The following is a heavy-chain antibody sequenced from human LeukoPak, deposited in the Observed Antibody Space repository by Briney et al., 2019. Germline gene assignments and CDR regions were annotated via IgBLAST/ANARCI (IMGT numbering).Heavy chain of an antibody. J-gene: IGHJ4*02. CDR3: AIWTSGNY. D-gene: IGHD1-1*01. Sequence: GGSLRLSCADSQFTFNRSWMNWVRQAPGKGLESVAIMGPTGSKKRYVDSVKGRFTISKDNPGASLYLDMHSLRAEDTAIYYCAIWTSGNYWGQGTLVTVSS. CDR2: MGPTGSKK. V-gene: IGHV3-7*01. CDR1: QFTFNRSW.